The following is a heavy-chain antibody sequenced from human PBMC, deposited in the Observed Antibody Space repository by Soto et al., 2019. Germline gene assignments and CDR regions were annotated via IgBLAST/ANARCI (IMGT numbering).Heavy chain of an antibody. CDR2: ISNDGSST. Sequence: EVQLVESGGGSVQPGGSLRLSCAASGFTLNSFFMHWVRHAPGKGLMWVSRISNDGSSTTYADSVKGRFTISRDNARNTLYLQMNSLRADDTAVYFCVRDQDSRGYSLFNLWGQGAQVTVSS. CDR1: GFTLNSFF. D-gene: IGHD3-22*01. V-gene: IGHV3-74*01. CDR3: VRDQDSRGYSLFNL. J-gene: IGHJ5*02.